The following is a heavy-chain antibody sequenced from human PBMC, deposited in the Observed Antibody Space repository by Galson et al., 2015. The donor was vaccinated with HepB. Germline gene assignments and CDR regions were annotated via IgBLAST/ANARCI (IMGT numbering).Heavy chain of an antibody. CDR3: ASGSCSGGSSSHSFEI. J-gene: IGHJ3*02. V-gene: IGHV3-21*01. CDR2: ISSSSSYI. Sequence: SLRLSCAASGFTFSSYSMNWVRQAPGKGLEWVSSISSSSSYIYYADSVKGRFTISRDNAKNSLYLQMNSLRAEDTAVYYCASGSCSGGSSSHSFEIWGQGTMVPVSS. CDR1: GFTFSSYS. D-gene: IGHD2-15*01.